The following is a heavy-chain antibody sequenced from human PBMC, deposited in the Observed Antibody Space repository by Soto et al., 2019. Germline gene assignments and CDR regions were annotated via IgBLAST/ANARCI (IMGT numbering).Heavy chain of an antibody. D-gene: IGHD2-15*01. V-gene: IGHV1-24*01. CDR1: GYTLTELS. CDR2: FDPEDGET. Sequence: ASVKVSCKVSGYTLTELSMHWVRQAPGKGLEWMGGFDPEDGETISAQKCQGRVTMTEDTSTDTAYMDLRSLRSEDTAVYYCATGRGGWDGGSPPVIVCYYHGMDVWGQGTTVTVSS. J-gene: IGHJ6*02. CDR3: ATGRGGWDGGSPPVIVCYYHGMDV.